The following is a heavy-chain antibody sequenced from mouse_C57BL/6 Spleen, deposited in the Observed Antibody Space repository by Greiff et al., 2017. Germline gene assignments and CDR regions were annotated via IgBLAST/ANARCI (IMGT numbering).Heavy chain of an antibody. D-gene: IGHD2-4*01. CDR2: ISSGSSTI. CDR3: ARDYDYGGIDY. J-gene: IGHJ2*01. Sequence: EVQVVESGGGLVKPGGSLKLSCAASGFTFSDYGMHWVRQAPEKGLEWVAYISSGSSTIYYADTVKGRFTISRDNAKNTLFRQMTSLRSEDTAMYYCARDYDYGGIDYWGQGTTLTVSS. V-gene: IGHV5-17*01. CDR1: GFTFSDYG.